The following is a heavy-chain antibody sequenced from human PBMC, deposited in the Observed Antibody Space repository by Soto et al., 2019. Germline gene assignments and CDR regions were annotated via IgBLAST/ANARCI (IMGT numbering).Heavy chain of an antibody. CDR3: ARKGAAASYAHYYMDV. CDR1: GGSFSGYY. V-gene: IGHV4-34*11. J-gene: IGHJ6*03. D-gene: IGHD6-13*01. CDR2: VYYSGNT. Sequence: SETLSLTCAVYGGSFSGYYWSWIRQPPGKGLEWIGYVYYSGNTNYNPSLESRVTISVDTSRNRFSLNLTSATAADTAVYYCARKGAAASYAHYYMDVWGRGTAVTVAS.